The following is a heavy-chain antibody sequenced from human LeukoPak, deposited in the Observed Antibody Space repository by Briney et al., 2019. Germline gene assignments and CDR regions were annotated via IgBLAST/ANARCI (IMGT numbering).Heavy chain of an antibody. Sequence: SETLSLTCTVSGASFSSYYWSWLRQPPGKGLEWIAYIFYNGNTKYNPSLKSRVTISVDTSKTQFSLKVTSVTAADTAVYYCARAPRDRGYCGATSCFEYMDVWGRGTTVTISS. V-gene: IGHV4-59*01. CDR1: GASFSSYY. CDR3: ARAPRDRGYCGATSCFEYMDV. D-gene: IGHD2-2*01. J-gene: IGHJ6*03. CDR2: IFYNGNT.